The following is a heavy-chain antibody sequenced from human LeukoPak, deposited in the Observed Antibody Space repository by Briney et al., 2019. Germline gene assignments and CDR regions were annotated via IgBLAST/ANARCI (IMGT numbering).Heavy chain of an antibody. CDR3: AKPYSSGRSIFDY. J-gene: IGHJ4*02. Sequence: GGSLRLSCAASGFTFSNYAMSWVRQAPGKGLEWVSAVSGSGDTTYYADSVKGRFAISRDNSKNTLYLQMSSLRAEDTAVYYCAKPYSSGRSIFDYWGQGTLVTVSS. CDR1: GFTFSNYA. CDR2: VSGSGDTT. D-gene: IGHD6-19*01. V-gene: IGHV3-23*01.